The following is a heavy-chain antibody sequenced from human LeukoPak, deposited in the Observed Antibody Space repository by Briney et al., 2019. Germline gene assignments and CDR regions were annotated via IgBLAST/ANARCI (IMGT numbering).Heavy chain of an antibody. V-gene: IGHV4-59*08. CDR2: IYYSGST. CDR1: GDSISSYY. CDR3: ARHLRGEQQLSGFDY. Sequence: PSETLSLTCTVSGDSISSYYWSWIRQPPGKGLEWIGYIYYSGSTKYNPSLRSRVTISADTSKNQFSLKLSSVTAADTAVYYCARHLRGEQQLSGFDYWGQGTPVTVSS. D-gene: IGHD6-13*01. J-gene: IGHJ4*02.